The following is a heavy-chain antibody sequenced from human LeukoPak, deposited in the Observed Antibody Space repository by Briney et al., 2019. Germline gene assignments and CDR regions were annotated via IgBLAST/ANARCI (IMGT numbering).Heavy chain of an antibody. CDR1: GGSISSYY. J-gene: IGHJ5*02. V-gene: IGHV4-39*07. CDR3: AKGAGGFSYYNWFDP. CDR2: IYYSGTT. Sequence: PSETLSLTCTVSGGSISSYYWSWIRQPPGKGLEWIGSIYYSGTTHYNPSLESRVTISVDTSKNQFSLRLASVTAADTAIYYCAKGAGGFSYYNWFDPWGQGTLVTVSS. D-gene: IGHD5-18*01.